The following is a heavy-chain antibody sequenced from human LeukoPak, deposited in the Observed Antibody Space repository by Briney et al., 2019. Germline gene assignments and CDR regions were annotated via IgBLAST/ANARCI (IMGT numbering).Heavy chain of an antibody. J-gene: IGHJ1*01. V-gene: IGHV1-2*02. CDR3: ARDLVYCSGGSCYTEYFQH. CDR2: INPNSGGT. D-gene: IGHD2-15*01. CDR1: GGTFSSYA. Sequence: ASVKVSCKASGGTFSSYAISWVRQAPGQGLEWMGWINPNSGGTNYAQKFQGRVTMTRDTSISTAYMELSRLRSDDTAVYYCARDLVYCSGGSCYTEYFQHWGQGTLVTVSS.